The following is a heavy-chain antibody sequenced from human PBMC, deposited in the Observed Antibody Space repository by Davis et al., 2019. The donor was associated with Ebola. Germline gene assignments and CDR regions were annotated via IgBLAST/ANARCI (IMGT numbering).Heavy chain of an antibody. Sequence: PSETLSLTCNVSGDSVRRTGYYWDWIRQPPGKGLEWIGSIYHSGTTYFNPSLKSRATISVDTPKNQFSLKLRTVTGADTAVYYCARHRDNSGWYGWFDPWGHGTLVSVSS. CDR2: IYHSGTT. J-gene: IGHJ5*02. V-gene: IGHV4-39*01. CDR1: GDSVRRTGYY. CDR3: ARHRDNSGWYGWFDP. D-gene: IGHD6-19*01.